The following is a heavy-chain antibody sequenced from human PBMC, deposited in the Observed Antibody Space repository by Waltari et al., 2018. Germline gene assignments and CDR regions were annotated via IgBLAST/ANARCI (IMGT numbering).Heavy chain of an antibody. J-gene: IGHJ6*02. CDR2: IYYSGST. D-gene: IGHD3-3*01. V-gene: IGHV4-59*11. CDR3: ARDKGDFWSGFMDV. CDR1: GGSISSHY. Sequence: QVQLRESGPGLVKPSETLSLTCTVSGGSISSHYWSWIRQPPGKGLEWIGYIYYSGSTNYNPSLKSRVTISVDTSKNQFSLKLSSVTAADTAVYYCARDKGDFWSGFMDVWGQGTTVTVSS.